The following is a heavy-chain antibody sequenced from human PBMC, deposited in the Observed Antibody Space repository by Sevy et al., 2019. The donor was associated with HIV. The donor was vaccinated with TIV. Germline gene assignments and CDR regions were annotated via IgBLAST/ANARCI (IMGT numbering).Heavy chain of an antibody. J-gene: IGHJ4*02. CDR2: VSDSGNT. V-gene: IGHV4-59*01. D-gene: IGHD3-3*01. CDR3: ARVVFDFLSGFRYFDY. CDR1: GGFINNYY. Sequence: SETLPLTCTVSGGFINNYYWSWIRQPPGKGLEWIGYVSDSGNTSDNPSLKSRVTISLDTSKNQFSLNLSSVTAADTAVYYCARVVFDFLSGFRYFDYWGQGTLVTVSS.